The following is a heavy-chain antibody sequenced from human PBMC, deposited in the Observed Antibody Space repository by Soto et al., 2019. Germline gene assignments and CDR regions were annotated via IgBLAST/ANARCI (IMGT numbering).Heavy chain of an antibody. CDR1: GGSIRSSSSY. CDR3: AGLYPYESSGYHLNC. CDR2: IYYLGNT. J-gene: IGHJ4*02. Sequence: SETLSLTCTVSGGSIRSSSSYWGWARQPPGKGLEWVGSIYYLGNTYYNPSLGSRATISVDTSKNQFSLNLRSVTAADTAVFYCAGLYPYESSGYHLNCSGQGTRVTVSS. V-gene: IGHV4-39*01. D-gene: IGHD3-22*01.